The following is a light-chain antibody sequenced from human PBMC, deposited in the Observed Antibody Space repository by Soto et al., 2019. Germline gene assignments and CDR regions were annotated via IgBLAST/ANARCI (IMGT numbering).Light chain of an antibody. Sequence: SYELTQPPSVSVPPGQTASITCSGDKLGDKYACWYQQKPGQSPVLVIYQDSKRPSGIPERFSGSNSGNTATLTISGTQAIDEADYYCQAWDSSTAIFGTGTKLTVL. CDR3: QAWDSSTAI. V-gene: IGLV3-1*01. J-gene: IGLJ1*01. CDR1: KLGDKY. CDR2: QDS.